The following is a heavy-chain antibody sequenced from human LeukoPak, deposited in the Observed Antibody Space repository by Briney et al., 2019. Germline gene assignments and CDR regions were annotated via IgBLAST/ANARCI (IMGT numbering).Heavy chain of an antibody. V-gene: IGHV3-74*01. CDR3: TRGGSANFDY. D-gene: IGHD3-16*01. Sequence: PGGSLRLSCAASGFTFSSNWMHWVRQAPGKGLVWVSRINNDGTSTTYAESVEGRFTISRDNAKNTLYLQMNSLRAEDTAVYYCTRGGSANFDYWGQGSLDTVSS. CDR2: INNDGTST. J-gene: IGHJ4*02. CDR1: GFTFSSNW.